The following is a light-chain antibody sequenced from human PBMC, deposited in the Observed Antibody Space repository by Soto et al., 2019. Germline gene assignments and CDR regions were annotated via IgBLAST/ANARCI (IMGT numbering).Light chain of an antibody. V-gene: IGLV2-23*02. CDR1: SSGVGSYKL. Sequence: QSALTQPASVSGSPGQSITISCYGTSSGVGSYKLVSWYQQHPGKAPKLMISEVTKRPSGISTRFSGSKSGNTASLTISGLQPEYESDYYCCSYAGSNTWVFGGGTKLTVL. CDR3: CSYAGSNTWV. J-gene: IGLJ3*02. CDR2: EVT.